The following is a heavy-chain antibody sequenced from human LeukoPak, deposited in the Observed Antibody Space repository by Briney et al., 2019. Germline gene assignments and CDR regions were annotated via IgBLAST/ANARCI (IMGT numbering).Heavy chain of an antibody. D-gene: IGHD3-22*01. CDR3: ARGQYYYDSSGYDY. V-gene: IGHV4-34*01. Sequence: PSGTLSLTCAVYGGSFSGYYWSWIRQPPGKGLEWIGEINHSGSTNYNPSLKSRVTISVDTSKNQFSLKLSSVTAADTAVYYCARGQYYYDSSGYDYWGQGTLVTVSS. CDR1: GGSFSGYY. CDR2: INHSGST. J-gene: IGHJ4*02.